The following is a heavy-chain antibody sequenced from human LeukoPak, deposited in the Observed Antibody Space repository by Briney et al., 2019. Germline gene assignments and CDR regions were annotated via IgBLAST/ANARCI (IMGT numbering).Heavy chain of an antibody. D-gene: IGHD3-22*01. Sequence: PGGSLRLSCAASGFTFDDYAMPWVRQAPGKGLEWVSGISWNSGSIGYADSVKGRFTISRDNAKNSLYLQMNSLRAEDTALYYCAKDNYYDSSGYYIDYWGQGTLVTVSS. CDR1: GFTFDDYA. V-gene: IGHV3-9*01. CDR2: ISWNSGSI. J-gene: IGHJ4*02. CDR3: AKDNYYDSSGYYIDY.